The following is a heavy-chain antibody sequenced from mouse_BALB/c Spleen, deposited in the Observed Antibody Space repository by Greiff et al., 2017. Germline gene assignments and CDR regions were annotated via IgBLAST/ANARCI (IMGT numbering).Heavy chain of an antibody. Sequence: EVQRVESGGGLVKPGGSLKLSCAASGFTFSSYAMSWVRQTPEKRLEWVASISSGGSTYYPDSVKGRFTISRDNARNILYLQMSSLRSEDTAMYYCARDGLRSWFAYWGQGTLVTVSA. V-gene: IGHV5-6-5*01. CDR2: ISSGGST. CDR1: GFTFSSYA. J-gene: IGHJ3*01. D-gene: IGHD2-4*01. CDR3: ARDGLRSWFAY.